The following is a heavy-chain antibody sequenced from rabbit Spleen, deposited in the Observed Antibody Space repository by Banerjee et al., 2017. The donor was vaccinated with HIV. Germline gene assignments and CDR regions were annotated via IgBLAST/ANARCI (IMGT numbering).Heavy chain of an antibody. CDR1: GFSFSVGYW. CDR3: ARDAGSGAYIDGYFNL. CDR2: IDMGGIS. J-gene: IGHJ4*01. Sequence: QSLEESGGDLVKPGASLTLTCTASGFSFSVGYWICWVRQAPGKGLEWIACIDMGGISYYASWAKGRFTISRTSSTTVDLKMTSLTAADTATYFCARDAGSGAYIDGYFNLWGPGTLVTVS. D-gene: IGHD8-1*01. V-gene: IGHV1S40*01.